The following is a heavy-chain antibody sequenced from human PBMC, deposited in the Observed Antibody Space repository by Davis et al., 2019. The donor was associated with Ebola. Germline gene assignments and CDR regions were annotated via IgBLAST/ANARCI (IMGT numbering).Heavy chain of an antibody. CDR3: AREATLFVS. CDR1: DGSISSNY. V-gene: IGHV4-59*12. D-gene: IGHD5-12*01. Sequence: MPGGSLRLSCTVSDGSISSNYWSWIRQPRGKGLEWIGYIYYSGSTNYNPSLKSRVTISVDTSKDQFSLKLSSVTAADTAVYYCAREATLFVSWGQGTLVTVSS. CDR2: IYYSGST. J-gene: IGHJ4*02.